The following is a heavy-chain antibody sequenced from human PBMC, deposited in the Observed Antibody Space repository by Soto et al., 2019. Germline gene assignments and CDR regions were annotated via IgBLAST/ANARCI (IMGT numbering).Heavy chain of an antibody. CDR1: GFTFSDYY. CDR3: ARLEPAAMATIDY. J-gene: IGHJ4*02. CDR2: ISSSGSTI. Sequence: GVSLRLSCAASGFTFSDYYMSRIRQAPGKGLEWVSYISSSGSTIYYADSVKGRFTISRDNAKNSLYLQMNSLRAEDTAVYYCARLEPAAMATIDYWGQGTLVTVSS. D-gene: IGHD2-2*01. V-gene: IGHV3-11*01.